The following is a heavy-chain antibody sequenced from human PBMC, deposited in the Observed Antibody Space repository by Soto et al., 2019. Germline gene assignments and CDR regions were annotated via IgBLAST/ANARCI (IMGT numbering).Heavy chain of an antibody. D-gene: IGHD1-1*01. CDR2: IFYTGST. CDR3: ARHYPIGNNWNYFAY. V-gene: IGHV4-59*08. J-gene: IGHJ4*02. Sequence: ASETLSRTCTRPDGSISRYYWGWIQQPPGKGLEWIGYIFYTGSTNYNPSLKSRVTISVDTSKNQFSLKLSSVTAADTAVYYCARHYPIGNNWNYFAYWGQGTLVTVSS. CDR1: DGSISRYY.